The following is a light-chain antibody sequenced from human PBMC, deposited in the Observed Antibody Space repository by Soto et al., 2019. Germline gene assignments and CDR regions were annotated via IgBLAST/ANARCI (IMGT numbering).Light chain of an antibody. Sequence: SYELTQPSSVSVAPGQTARITCGGNNIGSKRVHWYQHKPGQAPVLVVYNDNVRPSGIPERFSGSNSGNTATLIISRVEAGDEADYYCQVWDSSGDWIFGGGTKGTVL. CDR3: QVWDSSGDWI. CDR2: NDN. V-gene: IGLV3-21*02. CDR1: NIGSKR. J-gene: IGLJ2*01.